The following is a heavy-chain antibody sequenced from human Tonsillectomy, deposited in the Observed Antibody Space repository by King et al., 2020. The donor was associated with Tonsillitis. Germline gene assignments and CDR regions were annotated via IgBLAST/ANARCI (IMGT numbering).Heavy chain of an antibody. Sequence: VQLVESGGGLVQPGRSLRLSCAASGFTFDDYAMHWVRQAPGKGLEWVSGVSWNSVNIGYADSVKGRFTISRDNAKSSLYLQVNGLRAEDTALYYCVKTRNMIVIMNDAFDFLAQCTIFTFSS. CDR2: VSWNSVNI. D-gene: IGHD3-22*01. CDR1: GFTFDDYA. V-gene: IGHV3-9*01. CDR3: VKTRNMIVIMNDAFDF. J-gene: IGHJ3*01.